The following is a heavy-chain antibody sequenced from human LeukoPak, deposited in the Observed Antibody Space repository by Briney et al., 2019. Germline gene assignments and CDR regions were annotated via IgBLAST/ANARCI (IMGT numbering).Heavy chain of an antibody. CDR3: ARDWTIANMVRELDY. D-gene: IGHD3-10*01. V-gene: IGHV1-18*04. J-gene: IGHJ4*02. CDR1: GYTFTSYG. Sequence: GASVKVSCKASGYTFTSYGISWVRQAPGQGLEWMGRISAYNGNTNYAQKLQGRVTMTTDTSTSTAYMELRSLRSDDTAVYYCARDWTIANMVRELDYWGQGTLVTVSS. CDR2: ISAYNGNT.